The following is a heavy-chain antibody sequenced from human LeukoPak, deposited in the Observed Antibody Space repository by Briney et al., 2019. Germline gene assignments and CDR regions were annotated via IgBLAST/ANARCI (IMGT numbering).Heavy chain of an antibody. CDR1: GFTFSSYS. CDR2: ISSSSSYI. J-gene: IGHJ5*02. V-gene: IGHV3-21*01. Sequence: GGPLRLSCAASGFTFSSYSMNWVRQAPGKGLEWVSSISSSSSYIYYADSVKGRFTISRDNAKNSLYLQMNSLRAEDTAVYYCARSVLSGYSSSWYFAWGQGTLVTVSS. CDR3: ARSVLSGYSSSWYFA. D-gene: IGHD6-13*01.